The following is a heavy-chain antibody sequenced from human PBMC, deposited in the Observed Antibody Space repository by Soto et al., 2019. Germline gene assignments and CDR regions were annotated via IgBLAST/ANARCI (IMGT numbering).Heavy chain of an antibody. V-gene: IGHV1-69*01. CDR3: ARASGVGYYGSGSYYNRNNWFDP. CDR1: GGTFSSYA. Sequence: QVQLVQSGAEVKKPGSSVKVSCKASGGTFSSYAISWVRQAPGQGLELMGGIIPILGTANYAQKFQGRVTITADEYTSTAYMELSSLRSEDTAVYYCARASGVGYYGSGSYYNRNNWFDPWGQGTLVTASS. D-gene: IGHD3-10*01. J-gene: IGHJ5*02. CDR2: IIPILGTA.